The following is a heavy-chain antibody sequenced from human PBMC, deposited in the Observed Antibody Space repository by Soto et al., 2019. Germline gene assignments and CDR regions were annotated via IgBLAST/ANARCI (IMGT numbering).Heavy chain of an antibody. CDR2: INHSGNT. Sequence: SETLSLTCAVYGGSFSGYYWTWIRQPPGTGLEWIGEINHSGNTNYNPSLKGRVTISVDTSKNQFSLRLTSVTAADTAVYYCAREYSSFEYWGQGALVTVSS. V-gene: IGHV4-34*01. J-gene: IGHJ4*02. CDR1: GGSFSGYY. CDR3: AREYSSFEY. D-gene: IGHD4-4*01.